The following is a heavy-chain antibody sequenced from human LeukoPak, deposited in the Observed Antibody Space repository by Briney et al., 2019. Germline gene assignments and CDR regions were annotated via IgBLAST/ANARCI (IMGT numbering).Heavy chain of an antibody. CDR3: ARGRMLRGVIPGAFEI. J-gene: IGHJ3*02. CDR1: GGSISSYY. CDR2: IYFSGNT. V-gene: IGHV4-4*09. Sequence: SETLSLTCTVSGGSISSYYWSWIRQPPGKGLEWIGYIYFSGNTYYNPSLQSRLTISIDTSKNQFSLRLTSVTAADTAVYYCARGRMLRGVIPGAFEIWGQGTMVSVSS. D-gene: IGHD3-10*01.